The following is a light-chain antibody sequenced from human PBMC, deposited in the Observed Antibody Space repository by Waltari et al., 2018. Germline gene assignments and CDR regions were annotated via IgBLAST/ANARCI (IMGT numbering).Light chain of an antibody. CDR2: WAS. CDR1: QSVLYSSNNKNY. J-gene: IGKJ2*01. CDR3: QRYLSAPYT. V-gene: IGKV4-1*01. Sequence: DIVMTQSPDSLAVSLGERAPINCKSSQSVLYSSNNKNYLAWYQQKPGQPPKLLIYWASTREFGVPDRFSGSGSGTDFTLTISSLQAEDVAVYYCQRYLSAPYTFGQGTKLEIK.